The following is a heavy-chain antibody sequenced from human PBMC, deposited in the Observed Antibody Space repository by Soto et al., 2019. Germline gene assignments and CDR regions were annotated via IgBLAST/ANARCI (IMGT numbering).Heavy chain of an antibody. V-gene: IGHV4-31*03. CDR2: IYYSGST. Sequence: ASETLSLTCTVSGGSISSGGYYWSWIRQHPGKGLEWIGYIYYSGSTYYNPSLKSRVTISVDTSKNQFSLKLSSVTAADTAVYYCARTPPLYDILTGYPLYFDYWGQGTLVTVSS. D-gene: IGHD3-9*01. CDR1: GGSISSGGYY. J-gene: IGHJ4*02. CDR3: ARTPPLYDILTGYPLYFDY.